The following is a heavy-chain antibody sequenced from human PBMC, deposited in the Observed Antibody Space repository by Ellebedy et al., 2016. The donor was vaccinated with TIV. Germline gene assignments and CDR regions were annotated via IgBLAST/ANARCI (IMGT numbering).Heavy chain of an antibody. V-gene: IGHV1-2*02. CDR2: INPNSGST. CDR1: GYTFSGYY. Sequence: AASVKVSCKASGYTFSGYYIHWVRQAPGQGLQWIGWINPNSGSTNYAQKFPGRVTMTGDTSIRTAYMELSRLRSDDTAVYDCARGADSSGYYYKDTPFDIWGQGTMVTVSS. J-gene: IGHJ3*02. CDR3: ARGADSSGYYYKDTPFDI. D-gene: IGHD3-22*01.